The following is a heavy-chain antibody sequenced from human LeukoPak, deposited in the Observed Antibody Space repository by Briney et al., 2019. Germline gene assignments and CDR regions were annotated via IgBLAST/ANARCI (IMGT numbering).Heavy chain of an antibody. CDR2: IYHSGST. CDR3: ARAWRGAFDI. CDR1: GGSISSGGYS. D-gene: IGHD3-10*01. Sequence: SETLSLTCAVSGGSISSGGYSWTCIRQPPGKGLEWIGYIYHSGSTYYNPSLKSRVTISVDRSKNQFSLKLSSVTAADTAVYYCARAWRGAFDIWGQGTMVTVSS. V-gene: IGHV4-30-2*01. J-gene: IGHJ3*02.